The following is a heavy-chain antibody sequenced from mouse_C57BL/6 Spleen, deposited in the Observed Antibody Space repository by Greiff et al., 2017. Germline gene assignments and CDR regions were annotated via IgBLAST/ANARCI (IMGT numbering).Heavy chain of an antibody. V-gene: IGHV1-52*01. Sequence: QVQLQQPGAELVRPGSSVKLSCKASGYTFTSYWMHWVKQRPIQGLEWIGNIDPSDSETHYNQKFKDKATLTVDKSSSTAYMQLSSLTSEDSAVFYCARRGYAMGYWGQGTSVTVSS. CDR3: ARRGYAMGY. J-gene: IGHJ4*01. CDR1: GYTFTSYW. CDR2: IDPSDSET.